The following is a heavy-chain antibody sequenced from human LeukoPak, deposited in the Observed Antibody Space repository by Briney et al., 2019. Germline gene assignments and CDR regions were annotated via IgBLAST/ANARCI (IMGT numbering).Heavy chain of an antibody. CDR1: GFNLSSYE. V-gene: IGHV3-30*02. D-gene: IGHD3-3*01. CDR3: AKTSLSDPSGHYYYMDV. Sequence: GGSLRLSCAASGFNLSSYEMNWVRQAPGKGLEWVAFIRFDGTSEFYADSVKARFTISRDNSQNTVSLQLNNLRIEDTALYYCAKTSLSDPSGHYYYMDVWGKGTTVTVSS. CDR2: IRFDGTSE. J-gene: IGHJ6*03.